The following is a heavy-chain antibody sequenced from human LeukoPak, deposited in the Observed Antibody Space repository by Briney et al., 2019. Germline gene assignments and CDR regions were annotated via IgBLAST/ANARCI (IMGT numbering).Heavy chain of an antibody. V-gene: IGHV5-51*01. CDR3: ARPHGYCSGGSCYSSDYFDY. Sequence: GESLKISCKGSGYSFTSYWTGWVRQMPGKGLEWMGIIYPGDSDTRYSPSFQGQVTISADKSISTAYLQWSSLKASDTAMYYCARPHGYCSGGSCYSSDYFDYWGQGTLVTVSS. CDR1: GYSFTSYW. J-gene: IGHJ4*02. CDR2: IYPGDSDT. D-gene: IGHD2-15*01.